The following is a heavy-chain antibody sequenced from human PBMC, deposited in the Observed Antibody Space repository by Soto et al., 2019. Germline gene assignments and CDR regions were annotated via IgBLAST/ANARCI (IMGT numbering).Heavy chain of an antibody. CDR2: ISGSGGST. CDR1: GFTFSSYA. V-gene: IGHV3-23*01. Sequence: PGGSLRLSCAASGFTFSSYAMSWVRQAPGKGLEWVSAISGSGGSTYYVDSVKGRFTISRHNSKNTLYLQMNSLRAEDTAVYYCARERRTRGGSCYGDAFDIWGQGTMVTVSS. J-gene: IGHJ3*02. D-gene: IGHD2-15*01. CDR3: ARERRTRGGSCYGDAFDI.